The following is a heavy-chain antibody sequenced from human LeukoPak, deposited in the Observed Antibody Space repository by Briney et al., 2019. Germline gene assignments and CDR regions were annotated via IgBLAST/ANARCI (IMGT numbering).Heavy chain of an antibody. CDR2: ISGSGGST. Sequence: QPGGSLRLSCAASGFTFSSYAMSWVRQAPGKGLEWVSAISGSGGSTYYADSVKGRFTISRDNSKNTLYLQMNSLRAEDTVVYYCAKALVQDYYMDVWGKGTTVTVSS. J-gene: IGHJ6*03. CDR1: GFTFSSYA. CDR3: AKALVQDYYMDV. V-gene: IGHV3-23*01.